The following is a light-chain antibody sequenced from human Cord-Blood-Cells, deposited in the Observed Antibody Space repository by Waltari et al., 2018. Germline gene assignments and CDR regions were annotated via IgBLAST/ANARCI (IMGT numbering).Light chain of an antibody. V-gene: IGLV2-14*03. CDR1: SSDVGGSNS. Sequence: QSALTQPASVSGSPGQSITISCTGTSSDVGGSNSVAWYQQHPGNAPKLMIYDVSNRPSGVSNRFSGSKSGNTASLTISGLQAEDEADYYCSSYTSSSTLGVFGGGTKLTVL. J-gene: IGLJ3*02. CDR3: SSYTSSSTLGV. CDR2: DVS.